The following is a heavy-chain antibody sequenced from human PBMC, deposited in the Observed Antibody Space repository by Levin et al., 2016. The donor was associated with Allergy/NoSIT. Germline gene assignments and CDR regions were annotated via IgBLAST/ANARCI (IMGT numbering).Heavy chain of an antibody. D-gene: IGHD6-13*01. CDR3: ASLYSSSWYWFDP. Sequence: VRQAPGKGLEWVSYISSSGSTIYYADPVKGRFTISRDNAKNSLYLQMNSLRAEDTAVYYCASLYSSSWYWFDPWGQGTLVTVSS. V-gene: IGHV3-48*03. J-gene: IGHJ5*02. CDR2: ISSSGSTI.